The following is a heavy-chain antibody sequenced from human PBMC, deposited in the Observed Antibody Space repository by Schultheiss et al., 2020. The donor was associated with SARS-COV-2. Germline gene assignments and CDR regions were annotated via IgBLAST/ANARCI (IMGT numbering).Heavy chain of an antibody. CDR3: ARHGGPHCSSASCYTDDAFDI. D-gene: IGHD2-2*02. V-gene: IGHV4-38-2*01. J-gene: IGHJ3*02. CDR1: GYSISSGYY. CDR2: IYYSGST. Sequence: SETLSLTCAVSGYSISSGYYWGWIRQPPGKGLEWIGYIYYSGSTNYNPSLKSRVTISVDTSKNQFSLKLSSVTAADTAVYYCARHGGPHCSSASCYTDDAFDIWGQGTMVTVSS.